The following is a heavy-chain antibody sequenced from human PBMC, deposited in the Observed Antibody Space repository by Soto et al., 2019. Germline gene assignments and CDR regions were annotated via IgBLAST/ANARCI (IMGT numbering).Heavy chain of an antibody. D-gene: IGHD1-20*01. CDR3: AKDSRDNSPTRDPFDT. Sequence: EVQLLESGGDFVQPGGSLRLACEASGFTFSNYAMSWVRQAPGKGLEWVSSISGGSSKKNYADSVKGRFTISRDNSKNTLFRQMSSLRVEDTAVYFCAKDSRDNSPTRDPFDTWGQGTLVTVSS. J-gene: IGHJ5*02. CDR1: GFTFSNYA. V-gene: IGHV3-23*01. CDR2: ISGGSSKK.